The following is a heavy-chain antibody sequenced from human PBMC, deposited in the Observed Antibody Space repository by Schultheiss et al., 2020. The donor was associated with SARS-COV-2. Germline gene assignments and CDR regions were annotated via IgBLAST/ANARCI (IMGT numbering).Heavy chain of an antibody. CDR1: GLSLKSSGMR. CDR3: AHGMNSGYDVPFDY. Sequence: SGPTLVKPTQTLTLTCTFSGLSLKSSGMRVSWIRQPPGKALEWLALIYWDGDERYSPSLKSRVTITKDTSKNQVVLTMTNMDPVDTATYFCAHGMNSGYDVPFDYWGQGNLVTVAS. V-gene: IGHV2-5*08. J-gene: IGHJ4*02. D-gene: IGHD5-12*01. CDR2: IYWDGDE.